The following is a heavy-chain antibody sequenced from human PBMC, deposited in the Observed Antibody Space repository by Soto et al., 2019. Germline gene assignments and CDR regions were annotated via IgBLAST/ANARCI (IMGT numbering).Heavy chain of an antibody. J-gene: IGHJ4*02. Sequence: QVQLVQSGAEVKQPESSVKVSCKAPGGTFSTYAISWVRQAPGQDLEWMGGIIPMFGTATYAQRLQDRVTITADESTNTVYMELSSLRSEDTAVYFCASGIHLWLRRINDGYSGWGQGTLVTVSS. CDR2: IIPMFGTA. CDR1: GGTFSTYA. V-gene: IGHV1-69*12. D-gene: IGHD5-12*01. CDR3: ASGIHLWLRRINDGYSG.